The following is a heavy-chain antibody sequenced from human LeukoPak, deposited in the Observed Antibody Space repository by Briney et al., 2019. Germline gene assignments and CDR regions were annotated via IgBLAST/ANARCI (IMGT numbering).Heavy chain of an antibody. Sequence: VGSLRLSCAASGFSFSSYAMTWVRQAPGKGLEWVSLISGSGDSTYYADSVRGRFTISRDNSNSTLYLHVNGLTAEDTAVYYCAKVWHDSGSYRWFDPWGQGTLVTVSS. D-gene: IGHD3-10*01. CDR3: AKVWHDSGSYRWFDP. CDR2: ISGSGDST. CDR1: GFSFSSYA. J-gene: IGHJ5*02. V-gene: IGHV3-23*01.